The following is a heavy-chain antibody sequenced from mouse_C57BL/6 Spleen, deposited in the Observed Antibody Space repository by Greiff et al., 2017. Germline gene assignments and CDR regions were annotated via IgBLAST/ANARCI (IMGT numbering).Heavy chain of an antibody. V-gene: IGHV1-55*01. Sequence: QVQLQQPGAELVKPGASVKMSCKASGYTFTSYWINWVKQRPGQGLEWIGDIYPGSGSTNYNEKFKSKATLTVDTSSSTAYMQLSSLTSEDSAVYYCARVHYYYGSNPYFDVWGTGTTVTVSS. CDR3: ARVHYYYGSNPYFDV. CDR2: IYPGSGST. CDR1: GYTFTSYW. J-gene: IGHJ1*03. D-gene: IGHD1-1*01.